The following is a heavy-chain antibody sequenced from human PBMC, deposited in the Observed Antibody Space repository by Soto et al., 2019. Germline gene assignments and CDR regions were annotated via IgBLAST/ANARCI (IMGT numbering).Heavy chain of an antibody. CDR3: ARETYYSGHIIGNLDL. CDR1: GFDFRSYG. V-gene: IGHV3-30*03. Sequence: LRLSCAASGFDFRSYGIHWVRQAPGRGLEWVAAASYDGGTQFYADSVKGRFTISRDNSKNSLYLQMTSLTIEDAAIYYCARETYYSGHIIGNLDLWGRGTMVTVYS. CDR2: ASYDGGTQ. D-gene: IGHD3-10*01. J-gene: IGHJ2*01.